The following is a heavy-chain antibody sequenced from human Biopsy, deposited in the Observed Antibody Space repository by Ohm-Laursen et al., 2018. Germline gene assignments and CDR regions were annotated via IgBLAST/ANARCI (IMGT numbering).Heavy chain of an antibody. J-gene: IGHJ3*01. Sequence: TLSLTCTVSGASMTGYFWTWVRKPAGQGLERIGHIYTIGDTTYNPTLESRVTMSLDTSKNQFPLKMTSLTAADTAVYFCAREDEGLLRALDLWGQGTMVTVSS. CDR1: GASMTGYF. D-gene: IGHD3-3*01. CDR2: IYTIGDT. CDR3: AREDEGLLRALDL. V-gene: IGHV4-4*07.